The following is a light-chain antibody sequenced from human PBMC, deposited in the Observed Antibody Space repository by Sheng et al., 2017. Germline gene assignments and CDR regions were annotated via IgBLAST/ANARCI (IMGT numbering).Light chain of an antibody. CDR1: EGIRDD. CDR3: LQHINFPPT. CDR2: DAS. J-gene: IGKJ4*01. V-gene: IGKV1-17*01. Sequence: IQMTQSPSSLTASVGDRVTISCRASEGIRDDLGWYQQRPGKAPKRLIYDASILQEGVPSRFSGSGSGTEFTLTIDSLQAEDFATYFCLQHINFPPTFGGGPKVEMK.